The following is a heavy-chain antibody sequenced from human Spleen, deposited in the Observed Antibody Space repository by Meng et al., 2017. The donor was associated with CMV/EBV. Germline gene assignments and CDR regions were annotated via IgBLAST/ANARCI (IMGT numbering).Heavy chain of an antibody. CDR3: AAEGGDYYDSSGDYAVF. Sequence: GGSLRLSCEASGFTFSSYVMHWVRQAPGKGLEWVSVISHDANTKYYADSVKGRFTISRDNAKNSLHLQMNSLRAEDTAVYYCAAEGGDYYDSSGDYAVFWGQGTLVTVSS. J-gene: IGHJ4*02. CDR1: GFTFSSYV. D-gene: IGHD3-22*01. V-gene: IGHV3-30*03. CDR2: ISHDANTK.